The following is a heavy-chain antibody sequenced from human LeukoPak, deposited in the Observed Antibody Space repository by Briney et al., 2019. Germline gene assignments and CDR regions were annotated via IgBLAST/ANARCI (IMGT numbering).Heavy chain of an antibody. Sequence: GGSLILSRAASGFSFSSCSMNWVRQAPGKGLEWVSSISSSSSYIYYADSVKGRFTISRDNAKNSLYLQMNSLRAEDTAVYYCAIVDIVVVVAATETAKNPYYYGMDGWRQGTTVTVSS. D-gene: IGHD2-15*01. V-gene: IGHV3-21*01. CDR2: ISSSSSYI. CDR3: AIVDIVVVVAATETAKNPYYYGMDG. J-gene: IGHJ6*02. CDR1: GFSFSSCS.